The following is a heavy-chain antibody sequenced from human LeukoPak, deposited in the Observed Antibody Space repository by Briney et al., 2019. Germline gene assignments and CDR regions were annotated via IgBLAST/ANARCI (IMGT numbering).Heavy chain of an antibody. V-gene: IGHV3-30*02. Sequence: GGSLRLSCAASGFTFSSHGMHWVRQAPGKGLEWVTFISYDGSNKDHADSVKGRFTISRDNSKKTLYLQVDSLRPEDTAVYYCARGGAAGIYGMDVWGQGAIMTVTS. D-gene: IGHD6-13*01. CDR1: GFTFSSHG. J-gene: IGHJ6*02. CDR3: ARGGAAGIYGMDV. CDR2: ISYDGSNK.